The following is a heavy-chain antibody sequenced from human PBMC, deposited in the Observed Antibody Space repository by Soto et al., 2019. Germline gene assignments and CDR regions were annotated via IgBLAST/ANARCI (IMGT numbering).Heavy chain of an antibody. CDR3: ARVGDSGGY. CDR2: IYYSGSR. Sequence: PSETLSLTCTVSGVSISNYYWSWIRQPPGKRLEWIGDIYYSGSRNYNPSLKSRLTISVDTSKNQVSLKLSSVTAADTAVYYCARVGDSGGYWGQGTLVTVSS. V-gene: IGHV4-59*01. CDR1: GVSISNYY. D-gene: IGHD3-10*01. J-gene: IGHJ4*02.